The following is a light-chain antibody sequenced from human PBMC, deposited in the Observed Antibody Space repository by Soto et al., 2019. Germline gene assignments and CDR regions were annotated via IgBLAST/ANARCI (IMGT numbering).Light chain of an antibody. CDR3: QQSEALVLS. Sequence: DIQMTQSPSSLSASVGDRVTITCQASQDITDYLHWYQQKPGKAPRLLIYDASNLETGVPSRFSRSGSGKDFSFTISSLQAEDIATYYCQQSEALVLSFGGGTKVEIK. J-gene: IGKJ4*01. CDR2: DAS. V-gene: IGKV1-33*01. CDR1: QDITDY.